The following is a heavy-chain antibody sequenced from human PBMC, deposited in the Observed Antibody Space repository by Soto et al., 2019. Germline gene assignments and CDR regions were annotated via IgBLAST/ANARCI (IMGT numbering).Heavy chain of an antibody. CDR1: GFSLSTSGVG. CDR2: IYWDDDK. V-gene: IGHV2-5*02. D-gene: IGHD3-9*01. CDR3: AHVNGPYDNYYYYYMDV. J-gene: IGHJ6*03. Sequence: SGPTLVKPTQTLTLTCTFSGFSLSTSGVGVGWIRQPPGKALEWLALIYWDDDKRYSPSLKSRLTITKDTSKNQVVLTMTNMDPVDTATYYCAHVNGPYDNYYYYYMDVWGKGTTVTVSS.